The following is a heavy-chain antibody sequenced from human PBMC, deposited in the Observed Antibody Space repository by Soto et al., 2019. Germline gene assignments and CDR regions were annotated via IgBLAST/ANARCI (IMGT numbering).Heavy chain of an antibody. J-gene: IGHJ6*02. Sequence: GWSLRLSCASSVFTVISNYMSWVRQAPGKGLEWVSVIYSGGSTYYADSVKGRFTISRDNSKNTLYLQMNSLRAEDTAVYYCARDPGTVRFYYYYGMDVWGQGTTVTVSS. CDR1: VFTVISNY. V-gene: IGHV3-53*01. CDR3: ARDPGTVRFYYYYGMDV. CDR2: IYSGGST. D-gene: IGHD4-17*01.